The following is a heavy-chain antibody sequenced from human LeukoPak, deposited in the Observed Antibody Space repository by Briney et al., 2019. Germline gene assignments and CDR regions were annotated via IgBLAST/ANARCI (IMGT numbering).Heavy chain of an antibody. J-gene: IGHJ3*02. Sequence: SVKASCKASGGTFSSYAISWVRQAPGQGLEWMGGIIPIFGTANYAQKFQGRVTITTDESTSTAYMELSSLRSEDTAVYYCARLGSRSYAFDIWGQGTMVTVSS. CDR2: IIPIFGTA. CDR1: GGTFSSYA. CDR3: ARLGSRSYAFDI. D-gene: IGHD3-10*01. V-gene: IGHV1-69*05.